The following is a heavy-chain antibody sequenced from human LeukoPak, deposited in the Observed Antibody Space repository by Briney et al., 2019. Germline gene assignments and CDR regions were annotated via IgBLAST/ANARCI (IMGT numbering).Heavy chain of an antibody. J-gene: IGHJ3*02. Sequence: GGSLRLSCAASGFTFSNYAMSWVRQAPGRGLEWVPGLTGSGATTYYAGSVEGRFTVSRDNSEKTLYLQMNSLRAEDTAVYYCAKPVTAAPLGAFDIWGQGTMVTVSS. V-gene: IGHV3-23*01. CDR1: GFTFSNYA. CDR3: AKPVTAAPLGAFDI. D-gene: IGHD2-21*02. CDR2: LTGSGATT.